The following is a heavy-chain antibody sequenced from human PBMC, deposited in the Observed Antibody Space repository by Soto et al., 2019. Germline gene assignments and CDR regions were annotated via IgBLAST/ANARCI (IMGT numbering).Heavy chain of an antibody. CDR3: ARVVRHFSGSGDHSFDP. J-gene: IGHJ5*02. CDR1: GYIFANYP. V-gene: IGHV1-3*01. Sequence: QVQLVQSGAEMKRPGASVTVSCTASGYIFANYPMQWVRQAPGQGLEWMGWINPGNGNTKYSKKFQGRLTITRDTSANTIYIELSSLTSKDTAMYYCARVVRHFSGSGDHSFDPWGQGTLVTVSS. CDR2: INPGNGNT. D-gene: IGHD3-10*01.